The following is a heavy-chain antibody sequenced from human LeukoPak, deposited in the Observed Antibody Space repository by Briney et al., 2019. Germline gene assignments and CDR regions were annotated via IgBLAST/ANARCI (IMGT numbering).Heavy chain of an antibody. Sequence: GGSLRLSCAASGFTFSSYGMHWVRQAPGKGLEWVAFIRYDGSNKYYADSVKGRFTISRDNSKNTLYLQMNSLRAEDTAVYYCAKPFREQLVPFDYWGQGTLVTVSS. CDR2: IRYDGSNK. CDR3: AKPFREQLVPFDY. CDR1: GFTFSSYG. D-gene: IGHD6-13*01. J-gene: IGHJ4*02. V-gene: IGHV3-30*02.